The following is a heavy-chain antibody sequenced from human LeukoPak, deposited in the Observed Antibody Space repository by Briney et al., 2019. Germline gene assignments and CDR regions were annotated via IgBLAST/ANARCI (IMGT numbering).Heavy chain of an antibody. D-gene: IGHD2-21*02. CDR2: IYTSGST. J-gene: IGHJ4*02. CDR1: GGSISGYY. Sequence: SETLSLTCTVSGGSISGYYWSWIRQPAGKGLEWIGRIYTSGSTNYNPSLKSRVTMSVDTSKNQFSLRLSFVTAADTAVCYCATSPLCGGDCQLYYFDYWGQGTLVTVSS. V-gene: IGHV4-4*07. CDR3: ATSPLCGGDCQLYYFDY.